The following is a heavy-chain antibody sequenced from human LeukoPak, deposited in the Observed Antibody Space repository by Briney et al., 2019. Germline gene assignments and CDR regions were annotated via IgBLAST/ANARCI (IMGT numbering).Heavy chain of an antibody. CDR2: IYYSGST. CDR1: GGSISSSSHY. D-gene: IGHD3-16*01. V-gene: IGHV4-39*01. J-gene: IGHJ4*02. Sequence: SETLSLTCTVSGGSISSSSHYWGWIRQPPGTGLEWIGSIYYSGSTYYNPSLKSRVTISVDTSKKQFPLKLSSVTAADTAVYYCARLFIQRGGDFDYWGQGTLVTVSS. CDR3: ARLFIQRGGDFDY.